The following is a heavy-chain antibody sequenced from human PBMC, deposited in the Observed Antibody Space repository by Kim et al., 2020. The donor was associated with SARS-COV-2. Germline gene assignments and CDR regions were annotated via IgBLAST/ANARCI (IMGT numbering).Heavy chain of an antibody. CDR2: IYYSGST. CDR3: ARENYYYYGMDV. J-gene: IGHJ6*02. V-gene: IGHV4-59*13. Sequence: SETLSLTYTVSGGSISSYYCSWIRQPPGKGLEWIGYIYYSGSTNYNPSLKSRVTISVDTSKNQFSLKLSSVTAADTAVYYCARENYYYYGMDVWGQGTTVTVSS. CDR1: GGSISSYY.